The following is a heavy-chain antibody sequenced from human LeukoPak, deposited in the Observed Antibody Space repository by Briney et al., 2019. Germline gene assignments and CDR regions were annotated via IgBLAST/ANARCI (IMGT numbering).Heavy chain of an antibody. CDR2: IKQDGSEK. V-gene: IGHV3-7*01. CDR3: ARMWWPHYMDV. D-gene: IGHD2-21*01. CDR1: GFTFSNYW. J-gene: IGHJ6*03. Sequence: GGSLRLSCATSGFTFSNYWMSWVRQTPGKGLESVANIKQDGSEKHYVDSVKGLFIISKDNAKNSLDLQMNSLKAGDTAVYYCARMWWPHYMDVWGKGTTVTVSS.